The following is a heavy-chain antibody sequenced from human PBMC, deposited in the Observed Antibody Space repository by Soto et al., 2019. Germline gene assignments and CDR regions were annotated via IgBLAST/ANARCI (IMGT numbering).Heavy chain of an antibody. CDR2: MDPNSGST. V-gene: IGHV1-8*02. CDR1: GYTFTDFY. Sequence: ASVKVSCKASGYTFTDFYIHWVRQAPGQGLEWLGWMDPNSGSTGYAQNFQGRITMTRNISRNTAHMELSSLQSEDTAVYYCARERKFDFWRKGLDVWGQGTTVTVSS. J-gene: IGHJ6*02. D-gene: IGHD3-3*01. CDR3: ARERKFDFWRKGLDV.